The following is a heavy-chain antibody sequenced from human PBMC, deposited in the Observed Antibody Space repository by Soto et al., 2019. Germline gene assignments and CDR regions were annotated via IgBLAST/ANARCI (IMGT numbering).Heavy chain of an antibody. V-gene: IGHV1-2*04. Sequence: ASVKVSCKASGYTFTGYYMQWVRQAPGQGLELMGWINPNSGGTNYAQKFQGWVTMTRDTSISTAYMELSRLRSDDTAVYYCARDLVGVRGVGYYYGMDVWGQGTTVTVYS. CDR2: INPNSGGT. D-gene: IGHD3-10*01. CDR1: GYTFTGYY. CDR3: ARDLVGVRGVGYYYGMDV. J-gene: IGHJ6*02.